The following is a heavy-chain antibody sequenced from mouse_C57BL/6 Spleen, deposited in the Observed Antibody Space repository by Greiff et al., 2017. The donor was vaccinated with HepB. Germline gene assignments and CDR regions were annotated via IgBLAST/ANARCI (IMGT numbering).Heavy chain of an antibody. Sequence: EVKLMESGPGLVKPSQSLSLTCSVTGYSITSGYYWNWIRQFPGNKLEWMGYISYDGSNNYNPSLKNRISTTRDTSKNQFFLKLNSVTTEDTATYYCARYLGSNYVNYAMDYWGQGTSVTVSS. CDR1: GYSITSGYY. CDR2: ISYDGSN. J-gene: IGHJ4*01. CDR3: ARYLGSNYVNYAMDY. D-gene: IGHD2-5*01. V-gene: IGHV3-6*01.